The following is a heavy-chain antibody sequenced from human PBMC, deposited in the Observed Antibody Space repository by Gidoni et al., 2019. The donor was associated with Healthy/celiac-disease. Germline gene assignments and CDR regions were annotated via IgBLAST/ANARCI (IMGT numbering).Heavy chain of an antibody. V-gene: IGHV3-48*01. J-gene: IGHJ4*02. CDR3: ARDREGFDY. Sequence: EVQLVESGGGLVQPGGSLTLSCAASGFTFSSYSMNWVRQAPGKGLEWVSYISSSSSTIYYADSVKGRFTISRDNAKNSLYLQMNSLRAEDTAVYYCARDREGFDYWGQGTLVTVSS. CDR1: GFTFSSYS. CDR2: ISSSSSTI. D-gene: IGHD1-26*01.